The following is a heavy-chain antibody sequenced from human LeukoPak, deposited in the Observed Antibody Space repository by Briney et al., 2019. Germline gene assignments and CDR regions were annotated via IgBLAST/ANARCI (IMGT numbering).Heavy chain of an antibody. CDR2: ISAYNGNT. Sequence: GASVTVSCKASGYTFTSYGISWVRQAPGQGLEWMGWISAYNGNTNYAQKLQGRVTMTTDTSTSTAYMELRSLRSDDTAVYYCARDSVLGGYYYDSSGYDYWGQGTLVTVSS. CDR1: GYTFTSYG. V-gene: IGHV1-18*01. D-gene: IGHD3-22*01. CDR3: ARDSVLGGYYYDSSGYDY. J-gene: IGHJ4*02.